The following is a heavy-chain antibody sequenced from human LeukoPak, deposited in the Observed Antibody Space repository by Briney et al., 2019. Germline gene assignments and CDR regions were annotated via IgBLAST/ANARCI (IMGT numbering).Heavy chain of an antibody. D-gene: IGHD3-22*01. J-gene: IGHJ4*02. CDR3: ARRDSSGSFDY. CDR1: DGSIRSHY. CDR2: IYNSGST. V-gene: IGHV4-59*08. Sequence: SETLSLTCTVSDGSIRSHYWSWIRQPPGKGLEWIGYIYNSGSTNYNPSLKSRVTISVDTSKNQFSLKLSSVTAADTAVYYCARRDSSGSFDYWGQGTLVTVSS.